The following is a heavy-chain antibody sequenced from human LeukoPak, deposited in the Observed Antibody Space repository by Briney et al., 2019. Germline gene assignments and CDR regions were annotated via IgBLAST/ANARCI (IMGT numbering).Heavy chain of an antibody. D-gene: IGHD6-13*01. CDR3: ARDRLPGYSSSWYLYYYYGMDV. V-gene: IGHV3-23*01. J-gene: IGHJ6*02. CDR1: GFTFNNYA. CDR2: ISSGGST. Sequence: GGSLRLSCAAAGFTFNNYAMSWVRQAPGKGLKWVSGISSGGSTYYADSVKGRFTISRDNSKNTLYLQMNSLRAEDTAVYYCARDRLPGYSSSWYLYYYYGMDVWGQGTTVTVSS.